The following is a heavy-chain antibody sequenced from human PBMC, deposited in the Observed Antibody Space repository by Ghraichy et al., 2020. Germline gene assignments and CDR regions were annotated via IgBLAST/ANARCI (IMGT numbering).Heavy chain of an antibody. Sequence: GESLNISCAASGFTVSSNYMSWVRQAPGKGLEWVSVIYSGGSTYYADSVKGRFTISRDNSKNTLYLQMNSLRAEDTAVYYCARAPKVAGLVDYWGQGTLVTVSS. V-gene: IGHV3-66*02. CDR1: GFTVSSNY. J-gene: IGHJ4*02. CDR3: ARAPKVAGLVDY. CDR2: IYSGGST. D-gene: IGHD6-19*01.